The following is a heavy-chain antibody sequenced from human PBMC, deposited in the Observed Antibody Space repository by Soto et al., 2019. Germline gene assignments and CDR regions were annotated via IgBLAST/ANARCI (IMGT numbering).Heavy chain of an antibody. V-gene: IGHV3-23*01. CDR2: ISGSGGST. D-gene: IGHD1-7*01. J-gene: IGHJ3*02. CDR3: AKCLQIHWNYDAYHI. Sequence: GGSLRLSCAASGFTFSSYAMSWVRQAPGKGLEWVSAISGSGGSTYYADSVKGRFTISRDTSSNTLYLQMNSLRAEDTALYYCAKCLQIHWNYDAYHIWGQGTMVTVSS. CDR1: GFTFSSYA.